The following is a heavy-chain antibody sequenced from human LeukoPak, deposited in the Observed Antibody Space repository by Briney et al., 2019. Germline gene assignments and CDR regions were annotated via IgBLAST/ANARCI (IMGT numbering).Heavy chain of an antibody. J-gene: IGHJ4*02. CDR3: ARANCGGDCSPFDY. V-gene: IGHV4-30-4*01. CDR2: IYYSGST. Sequence: PSETLSLTCTVSGGSISSGDYYWSWIRQPPGKGLEWIGYIYYSGSTYYNPSLKSRVTISVDTSKNQFSLKLSSVTAADTAVYYCARANCGGDCSPFDYWGQGTLVTVSS. D-gene: IGHD2-21*02. CDR1: GGSISSGDYY.